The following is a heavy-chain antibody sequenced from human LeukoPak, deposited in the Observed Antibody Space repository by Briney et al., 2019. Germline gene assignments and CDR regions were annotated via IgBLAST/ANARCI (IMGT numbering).Heavy chain of an antibody. V-gene: IGHV4-59*08. Sequence: GSLRLSCAASGFTFSDHYMDWVRQGPGKGLEWIGYSHYTGSTDYNPALKSRVTISVDTSKNQFSLKVTSVTAADAAVYYCATQAGGYASGSFDYWGQGTLVTVSS. CDR3: ATQAGGYASGSFDY. J-gene: IGHJ4*02. CDR1: GFTFSDHY. D-gene: IGHD5-18*01. CDR2: SHYTGST.